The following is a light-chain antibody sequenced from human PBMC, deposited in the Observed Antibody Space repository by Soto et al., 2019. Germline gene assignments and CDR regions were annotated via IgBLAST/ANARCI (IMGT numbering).Light chain of an antibody. CDR1: QSVSSTY. CDR3: PQYGCSPFT. CDR2: GAS. Sequence: EIVLTQSPGTLSLSPGERATLSCRTSQSVSSTYLSWYQQKPGQDPRLLIYGASSRDTGISDRFSGRGSEIDRTLIISILEPEDFALYYCPQYGCSPFTFGPGTKVDIK. V-gene: IGKV3-20*01. J-gene: IGKJ3*01.